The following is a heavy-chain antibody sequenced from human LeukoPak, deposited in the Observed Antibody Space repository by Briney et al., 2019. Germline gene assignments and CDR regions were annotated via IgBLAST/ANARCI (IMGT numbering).Heavy chain of an antibody. J-gene: IGHJ4*02. V-gene: IGHV3-66*02. CDR1: GFTVSSNY. Sequence: GGSLRLSCAASGFTVSSNYVGWVRQAPGKGRDWVSVIYSGGSAYYAESVKGRFTISRDSSKNTLHLQMNSLTAEDTAVYYCARGSSLAAVARGFDYWGQGTLVTVSS. CDR3: ARGSSLAAVARGFDY. CDR2: IYSGGSA. D-gene: IGHD6-19*01.